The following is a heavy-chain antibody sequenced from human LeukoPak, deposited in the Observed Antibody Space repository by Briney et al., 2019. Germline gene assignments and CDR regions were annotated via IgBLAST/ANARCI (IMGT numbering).Heavy chain of an antibody. CDR3: ARACYCDSCGYYNG. CDR2: ISSSGSTI. Sequence: GGSLRLSCAASGFTFSDYYMSWLRQAPGKGLEWVSYISSSGSTIYYTDSVKGRFTISRDNAKNSLYLQMNSLRAEDTAVYYCARACYCDSCGYYNGWGQGTLVTVSS. D-gene: IGHD3-22*01. J-gene: IGHJ4*02. CDR1: GFTFSDYY. V-gene: IGHV3-11*01.